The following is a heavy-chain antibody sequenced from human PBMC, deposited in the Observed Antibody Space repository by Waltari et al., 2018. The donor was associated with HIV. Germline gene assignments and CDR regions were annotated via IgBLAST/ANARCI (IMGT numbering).Heavy chain of an antibody. CDR3: ARWPLWFGESCFDY. V-gene: IGHV4-34*01. CDR1: GGSFRGYY. J-gene: IGHJ4*02. Sequence: QVQLQQWGAGLLKPSETLSLTCAVYGGSFRGYYWSWIRQPPGKGLEGIGEINHSGSTNYNPSLKSRVTISGDTSKNQFSLKLSSVTAADTAVYYCARWPLWFGESCFDYWGQGTLVTVSS. D-gene: IGHD3-10*01. CDR2: INHSGST.